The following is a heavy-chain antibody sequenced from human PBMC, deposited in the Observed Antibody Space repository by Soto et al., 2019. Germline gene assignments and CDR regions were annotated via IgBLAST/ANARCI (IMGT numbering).Heavy chain of an antibody. CDR1: GFTFSSYG. CDR2: ISYDGSNK. CDR3: AKDLVMVRGVIIRHYYYGMDV. D-gene: IGHD3-10*01. V-gene: IGHV3-30*18. Sequence: GGSLRLSCAASGFTFSSYGMHWVRQAPGKGLEWVAVISYDGSNKYYADSVKGRFTISRDNSKNTLYLQMNSLRAEDTAVYNCAKDLVMVRGVIIRHYYYGMDVWGQGTTVTVSS. J-gene: IGHJ6*02.